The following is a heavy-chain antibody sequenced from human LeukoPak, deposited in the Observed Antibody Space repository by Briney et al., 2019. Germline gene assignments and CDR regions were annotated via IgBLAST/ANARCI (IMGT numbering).Heavy chain of an antibody. CDR2: ISYDGSNK. J-gene: IGHJ4*02. CDR1: GFTFSSYA. Sequence: PGRSLRLSCAASGFTFSSYAMHWVRQAPGKGLEWVAVISYDGSNKYYAGSVKGRFTISRDNSKNTLYLQMNSLRAEDTAVYYCARSSPQWLVLGLNFDYWGQGTLVTVSS. CDR3: ARSSPQWLVLGLNFDY. D-gene: IGHD6-19*01. V-gene: IGHV3-30*04.